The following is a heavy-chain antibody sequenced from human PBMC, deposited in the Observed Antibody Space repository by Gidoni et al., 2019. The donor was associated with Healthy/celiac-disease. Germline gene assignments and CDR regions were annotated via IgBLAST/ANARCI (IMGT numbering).Heavy chain of an antibody. CDR1: GESYTSYW. J-gene: IGHJ3*02. V-gene: IGHV5-51*01. CDR2: IYPGDSDT. CDR3: ARLGGYGDYGGAFDI. Sequence: EVQLVQSGAEVKQPGESLTISCKGSGESYTSYWIGRVRQMPGKGLEWMVLIYPGDSDTRYSASCQGQVTISADKSISTAYLQWSSLKASDTAMYYCARLGGYGDYGGAFDIWGQGTMVTVSS. D-gene: IGHD4-17*01.